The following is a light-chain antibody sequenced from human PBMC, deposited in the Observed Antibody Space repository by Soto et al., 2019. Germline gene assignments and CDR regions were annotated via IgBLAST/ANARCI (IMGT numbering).Light chain of an antibody. J-gene: IGKJ5*01. CDR3: LQHNNYPPLT. CDR2: AAS. V-gene: IGKV1-17*01. CDR1: QGIRND. Sequence: DIQMTQSPSSLSASVGDRVTITCRASQGIRNDLAWYQQKPGKAPKRLSYAASSLQSGVPSRLSGSGSGTEFTLTISSLQPEDFATYYCLQHNNYPPLTFGQGTRLEIK.